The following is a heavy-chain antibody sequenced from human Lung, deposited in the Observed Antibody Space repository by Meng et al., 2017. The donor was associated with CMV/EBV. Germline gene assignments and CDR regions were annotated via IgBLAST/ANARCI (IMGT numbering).Heavy chain of an antibody. D-gene: IGHD3-10*01. CDR2: ISSSSSYI. CDR3: ARDREVRNFDY. CDR1: GFTFSSYS. V-gene: IGHV3-21*01. Sequence: EVQLVESGXXLXKPGGXXRLSCAASGFTFSSYSMNWVRQAPGKGLEWVSSISSSSSYIYYADSVKGRFTISRDNAKNSLYLQMNSLRAEDTAVYYCARDREVRNFDYWGQGTLVTVSS. J-gene: IGHJ4*02.